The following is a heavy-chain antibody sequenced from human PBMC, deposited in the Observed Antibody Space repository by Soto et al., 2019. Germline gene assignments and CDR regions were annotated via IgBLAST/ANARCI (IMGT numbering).Heavy chain of an antibody. J-gene: IGHJ4*02. V-gene: IGHV4-59*08. CDR3: ASMGYHYGSGSYPLDY. CDR2: IYNSGST. CDR1: GGSISSYY. Sequence: QVQLQESGPGLVKPSETLSLTCTVSGGSISSYYWTWIRQPPGKGLEWIGFIYNSGSTHYNPSLRSRVTIPVDTSKTQFSLKLRSVTAADTAVYYCASMGYHYGSGSYPLDYWGQGTLVTVSS. D-gene: IGHD3-10*01.